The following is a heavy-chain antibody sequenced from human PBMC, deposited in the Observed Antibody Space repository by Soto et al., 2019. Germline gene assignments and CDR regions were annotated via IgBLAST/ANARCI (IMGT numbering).Heavy chain of an antibody. CDR2: IRNKAYRGAT. V-gene: IGHV3-49*03. CDR3: SRAPVDYATVTTGCSRMDV. J-gene: IGHJ6*02. Sequence: EVQLVESGGGLVEPGRSLRLSCATSGFTFADYAMSWFRQAPGKGLEWVGLIRNKAYRGATDYAASVKGRFTMSRDESKDIAYLQMDSLKTEDTAVYYCSRAPVDYATVTTGCSRMDVWGQGTTVTVSS. D-gene: IGHD4-17*01. CDR1: GFTFADYA.